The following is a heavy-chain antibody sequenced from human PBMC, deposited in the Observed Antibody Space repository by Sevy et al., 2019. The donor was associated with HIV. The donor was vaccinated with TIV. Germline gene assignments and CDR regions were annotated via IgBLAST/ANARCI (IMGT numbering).Heavy chain of an antibody. D-gene: IGHD6-13*01. Sequence: GGSLRLSCAASGFTFDDYGMSWVRQAPGKGLEWVSGVNWNGGSTAYADSVKGRFTISRDNAKNSLYLQMNNLRAEDMALYYCARVSGQQLVGGSFDYWGQGTLVTVSS. J-gene: IGHJ4*02. CDR2: VNWNGGST. V-gene: IGHV3-20*04. CDR3: ARVSGQQLVGGSFDY. CDR1: GFTFDDYG.